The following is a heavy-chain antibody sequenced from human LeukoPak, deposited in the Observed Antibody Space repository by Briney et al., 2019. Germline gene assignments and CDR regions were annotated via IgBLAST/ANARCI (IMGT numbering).Heavy chain of an antibody. Sequence: GASLQISCEGSGYRFTAYWIAWIRQLPGKGLEWMGTIYPADSDTRYGPSFRGQVLISADRSTNTAYLQWSGLQASDTATYFCARLSQKAFYYYMDVWGKGTTVAVSS. J-gene: IGHJ6*03. V-gene: IGHV5-51*01. CDR2: IYPADSDT. CDR3: ARLSQKAFYYYMDV. CDR1: GYRFTAYW.